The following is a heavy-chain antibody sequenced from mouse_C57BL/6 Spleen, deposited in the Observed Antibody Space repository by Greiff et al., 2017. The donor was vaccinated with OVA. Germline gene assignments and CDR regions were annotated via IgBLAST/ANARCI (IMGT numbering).Heavy chain of an antibody. J-gene: IGHJ1*03. CDR3: ARPDYYYGSSYWYFDV. CDR1: GYTFTSYW. Sequence: QVQLQQPGAELVMPGASVKLSCKASGYTFTSYWMHWVKQRPGQGLEWIGEIDPSDSYTNYNQKFKGKSTLTVDKSSSTAYTQLSILTSEDSAVYYCARPDYYYGSSYWYFDVWGTGTTVTVSS. CDR2: IDPSDSYT. V-gene: IGHV1-69*01. D-gene: IGHD1-1*01.